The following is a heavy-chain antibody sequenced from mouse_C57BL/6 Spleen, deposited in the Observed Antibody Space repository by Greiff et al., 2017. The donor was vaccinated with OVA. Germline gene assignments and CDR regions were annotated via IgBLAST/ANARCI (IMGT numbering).Heavy chain of an antibody. CDR2: IRNKANGYTT. CDR1: GFTFTDYY. V-gene: IGHV7-3*01. D-gene: IGHD2-2*01. CDR3: ARYIYGYEWYFDV. J-gene: IGHJ1*03. Sequence: EVKLQESGGGLVQPGGSLSLSCAASGFTFTDYYMSWVRQPPGKALEWLGFIRNKANGYTTEYSASVKGRFTISRDNSQSILYLQMNALRAEDSATYYCARYIYGYEWYFDVWGTGTTVTVSS.